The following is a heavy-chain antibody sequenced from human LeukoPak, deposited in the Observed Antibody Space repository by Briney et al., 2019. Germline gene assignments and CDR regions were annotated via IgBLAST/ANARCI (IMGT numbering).Heavy chain of an antibody. D-gene: IGHD3-10*01. V-gene: IGHV4-4*07. CDR1: GGSISSYY. J-gene: IGHJ3*02. CDR3: ARDRLWFGELFHAFDI. Sequence: SETLSLTCTVSGGSISSYYWSWIRQPAGKGLEWIGRIYISGSTNYNPSLKSRVTMSVDTSKNQFSLKLSSVTAADTAVYYCARDRLWFGELFHAFDIWGQGTMVTVSS. CDR2: IYISGST.